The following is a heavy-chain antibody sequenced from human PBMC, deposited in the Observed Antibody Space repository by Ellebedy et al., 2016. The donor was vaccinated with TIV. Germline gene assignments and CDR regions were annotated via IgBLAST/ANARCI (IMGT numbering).Heavy chain of an antibody. V-gene: IGHV3-74*01. J-gene: IGHJ4*02. CDR1: GFTFSSRW. CDR3: ARDGSYAFDY. CDR2: INSDASTT. D-gene: IGHD1-26*01. Sequence: PGGSLRLSCAASGFTFSSRWMHWVRQAPGKGLVWVSRINSDASTTTYADSVKGRFTISRDNARNTVYLQMNSLRAEDTAVYYCARDGSYAFDYWGQGSLVTVSS.